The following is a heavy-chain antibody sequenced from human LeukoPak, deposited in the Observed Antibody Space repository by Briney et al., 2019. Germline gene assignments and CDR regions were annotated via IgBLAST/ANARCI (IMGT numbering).Heavy chain of an antibody. CDR2: INPSTGGT. Sequence: ASVKVSCKASGYSFTDFFIHWVRQAPGQGLEWMGRINPSTGGTNSAQRFQGRVTMTRDTSISSAYMELSSLRSDDTARYYCARGQQWVHYTWFDPWGQGTLVTVSS. J-gene: IGHJ5*02. V-gene: IGHV1-2*06. CDR1: GYSFTDFF. D-gene: IGHD1/OR15-1a*01. CDR3: ARGQQWVHYTWFDP.